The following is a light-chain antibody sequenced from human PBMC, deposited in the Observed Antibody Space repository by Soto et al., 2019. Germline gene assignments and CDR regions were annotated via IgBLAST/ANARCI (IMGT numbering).Light chain of an antibody. CDR3: SSYTSSSTYV. V-gene: IGLV2-14*01. CDR2: DVS. J-gene: IGLJ1*01. CDR1: SSDVGGYKY. Sequence: QSALTQPASVSKSPGQSITISCTGTSSDVGGYKYVSWYQQHPGKAPKLMIYDVSTRPSGVSNRFSGSKSGNTASLTISGLQAEDEADYYCSSYTSSSTYVFGTGTKLTVL.